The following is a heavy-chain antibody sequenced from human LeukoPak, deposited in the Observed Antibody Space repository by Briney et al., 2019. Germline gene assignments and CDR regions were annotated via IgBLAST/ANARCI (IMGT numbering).Heavy chain of an antibody. CDR2: IYSGGST. Sequence: GGSLRLSCAASGFTVSSSYMSWVRQAPGKGLEWVSVIYSGGSTYYADSVKGRFTISRDNSKNTLYLQMNSLRAEDTAVYYCAREQLGPYYYYMDVWGKGTTVTVSS. CDR3: AREQLGPYYYYMDV. CDR1: GFTVSSSY. J-gene: IGHJ6*03. D-gene: IGHD6-13*01. V-gene: IGHV3-53*01.